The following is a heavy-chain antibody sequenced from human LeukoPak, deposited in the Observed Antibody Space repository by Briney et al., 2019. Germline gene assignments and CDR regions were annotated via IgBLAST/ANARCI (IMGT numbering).Heavy chain of an antibody. J-gene: IGHJ5*02. CDR3: ARGGEPAAIEKNWFVP. CDR2: INPSGGRT. Sequence: ASVTVSCKASGYTFTTYYMHWVRQAPGQGLEWMGIINPSGGRTSYAQKFQCRVTMTRDTSTSTVYMELSSMRSEDTAVYYYARGGEPAAIEKNWFVPWGQGTLVTVSS. CDR1: GYTFTTYY. V-gene: IGHV1-46*01. D-gene: IGHD2-2*01.